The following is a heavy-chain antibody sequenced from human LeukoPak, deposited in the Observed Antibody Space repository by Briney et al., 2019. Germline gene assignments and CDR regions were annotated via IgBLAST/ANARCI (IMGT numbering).Heavy chain of an antibody. Sequence: GSSVKVSCKASGGTFSSYAISWVRQAPGQGLEWMGGIIPIFGTANYAQKFQGRVTITADESTSTAYMELSSLRSEDTAVYYCARDDGYYYDSSGPFDYWGQGTLVTVSS. V-gene: IGHV1-69*01. CDR3: ARDDGYYYDSSGPFDY. CDR1: GGTFSSYA. D-gene: IGHD3-22*01. J-gene: IGHJ4*02. CDR2: IIPIFGTA.